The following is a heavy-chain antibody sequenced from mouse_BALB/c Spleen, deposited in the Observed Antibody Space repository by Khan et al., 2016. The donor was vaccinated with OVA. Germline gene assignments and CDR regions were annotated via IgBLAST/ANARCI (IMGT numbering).Heavy chain of an antibody. J-gene: IGHJ2*01. CDR3: AREEALYYFDY. Sequence: VQLQESGAELVRPGTPVKLSCKTSGYIFTSYWIHWVKQRSGQGLEWIARIYPGTDNTYYSEKFKDKATLTADKSSSTAYLQLSSLKSEDSAVFFCAREEALYYFDYWGQGTTLTVSA. D-gene: IGHD3-2*02. CDR2: IYPGTDNT. CDR1: GYIFTSYW. V-gene: IGHV1-76*01.